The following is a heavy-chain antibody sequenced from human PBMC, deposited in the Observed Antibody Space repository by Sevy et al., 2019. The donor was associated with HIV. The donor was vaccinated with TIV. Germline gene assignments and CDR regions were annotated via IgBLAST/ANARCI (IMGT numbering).Heavy chain of an antibody. CDR2: IQYDGSNK. CDR3: VKEGGGEGGDH. J-gene: IGHJ4*02. CDR1: GFSYSSYG. D-gene: IGHD2-21*01. Sequence: GGSRLSCAASGFSYSSYGMHWVRQAPGKGLEWVAYIQYDGSNKDYADSVKGRFTISRDNSKNTLDLQMNSLGVEDTAVYYCVKEGGGEGGDHWGQGTLVTVSS. V-gene: IGHV3-30*02.